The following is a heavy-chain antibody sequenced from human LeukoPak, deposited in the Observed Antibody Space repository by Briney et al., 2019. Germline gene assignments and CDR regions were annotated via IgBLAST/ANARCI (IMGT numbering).Heavy chain of an antibody. CDR1: GFTFSSYS. CDR3: ARDKGNYDILTGYIWYFDL. J-gene: IGHJ2*01. D-gene: IGHD3-9*01. CDR2: ISSSSSYI. V-gene: IGHV3-21*01. Sequence: GGSLRPPCAASGFTFSSYSMNWVRQAPGKGLEWVSSISSSSSYIYYADSVKGRFTISRDGAKNSLYLQMNSLRAEDTAVYYCARDKGNYDILTGYIWYFDLWGRGTLVTVSS.